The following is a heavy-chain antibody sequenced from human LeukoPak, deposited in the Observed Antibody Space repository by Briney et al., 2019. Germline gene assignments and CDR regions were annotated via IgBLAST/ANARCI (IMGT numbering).Heavy chain of an antibody. J-gene: IGHJ4*02. V-gene: IGHV1-8*01. Sequence: ASVKVSCKASGYTFTSYDINLVRQATGQGLEWMGWMNPNSGNTGYAQKFQGRVTMTRNTSISTAYMELSSLRSEDTAVYYCARAVRIAALSWVRWGYWGQGTLVTVSS. D-gene: IGHD6-6*01. CDR3: ARAVRIAALSWVRWGY. CDR2: MNPNSGNT. CDR1: GYTFTSYD.